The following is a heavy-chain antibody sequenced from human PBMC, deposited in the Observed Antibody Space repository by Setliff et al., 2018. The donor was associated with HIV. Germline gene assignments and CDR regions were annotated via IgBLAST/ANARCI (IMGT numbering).Heavy chain of an antibody. V-gene: IGHV4-34*01. CDR3: ARDFEASYCGGDCYSGWFDS. Sequence: PSETLSLTCAVYGGSFINYNWTWIRQPPGKGLEWIGEVHDSGSTNYNPSLKSRVTISVDTSKNQFSLKLTSVTAADTAVYYCARDFEASYCGGDCYSGWFDSWGQGILVTVSS. CDR2: VHDSGST. J-gene: IGHJ5*01. CDR1: GGSFINYN. D-gene: IGHD2-21*01.